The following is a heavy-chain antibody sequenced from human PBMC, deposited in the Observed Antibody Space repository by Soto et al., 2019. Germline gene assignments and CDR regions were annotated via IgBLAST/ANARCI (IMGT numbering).Heavy chain of an antibody. CDR1: GFTFRNYA. CDR3: ARPWGQLSTYYYGMDT. J-gene: IGHJ6*02. V-gene: IGHV3-30-3*01. Sequence: QVQLVESGGGVVQPGRSLTLSCAASGFTFRNYAMHWVRQAPGKGLEWVATISYDGDNKYYTDSVKGPFTISRDNSKNTLYLQMNSLIPEDTAVYYCARPWGQLSTYYYGMDTWGQGTTVTVSS. D-gene: IGHD3-16*01. CDR2: ISYDGDNK.